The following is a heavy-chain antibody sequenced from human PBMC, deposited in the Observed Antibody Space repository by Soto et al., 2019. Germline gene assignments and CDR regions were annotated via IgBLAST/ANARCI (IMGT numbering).Heavy chain of an antibody. J-gene: IGHJ4*02. V-gene: IGHV3-33*06. CDR1: GFTFRSNG. Sequence: GGSLRLSCAASGFTFRSNGMHWVRQASGKGLEWVATIWYDSSNKYYADSVKGRFTISRDNSKNTLYLHMNNLRAEDTGIYYCAKEGNIGSSSWYYFDYWGQGTLVTVSS. D-gene: IGHD6-13*01. CDR3: AKEGNIGSSSWYYFDY. CDR2: IWYDSSNK.